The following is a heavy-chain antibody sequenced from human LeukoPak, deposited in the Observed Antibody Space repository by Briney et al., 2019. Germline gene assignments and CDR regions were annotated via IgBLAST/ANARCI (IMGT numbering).Heavy chain of an antibody. CDR2: IYHSGST. J-gene: IGHJ4*02. Sequence: SETLSLTCTVSGYSISSGSYWGWIRQPPGKGLEWIGSIYHSGSTYYNPSLKSRVTISLDTSKNQFSLRLNSVTAADTAVYYCARASMIEPFDYWGQGTLVTVSS. D-gene: IGHD3-22*01. V-gene: IGHV4-38-2*02. CDR1: GYSISSGSY. CDR3: ARASMIEPFDY.